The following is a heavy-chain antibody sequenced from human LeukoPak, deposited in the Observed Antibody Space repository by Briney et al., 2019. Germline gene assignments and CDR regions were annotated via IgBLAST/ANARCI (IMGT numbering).Heavy chain of an antibody. J-gene: IGHJ4*02. Sequence: PSETLSLTCTVSGGSISSGSYYWSWIRQPAGKGLEWIGRIYTSGSTNYNPSLKSRVTMSVDTSKDQFSLKLSSVTAADTAVYYCARYSAAAGIDYWGQGTLVTVSS. D-gene: IGHD6-13*01. V-gene: IGHV4-61*02. CDR1: GGSISSGSYY. CDR3: ARYSAAAGIDY. CDR2: IYTSGST.